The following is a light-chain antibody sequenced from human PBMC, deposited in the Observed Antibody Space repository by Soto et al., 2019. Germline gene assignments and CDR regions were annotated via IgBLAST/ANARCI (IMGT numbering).Light chain of an antibody. Sequence: DIQMTQSPSSLSASVGDRVTITCQASQDPSTYLNWYHQKPGKAPKLLIYDASNLETGVPSRFSGSGSGTDFTFTIISLQPEDIATYYCQQYDNLPPFTFGPGTKVAIK. V-gene: IGKV1-33*01. CDR3: QQYDNLPPFT. CDR2: DAS. J-gene: IGKJ3*01. CDR1: QDPSTY.